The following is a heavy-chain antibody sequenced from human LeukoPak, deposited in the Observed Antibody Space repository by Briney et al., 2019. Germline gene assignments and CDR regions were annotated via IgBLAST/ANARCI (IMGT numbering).Heavy chain of an antibody. CDR2: INHSGST. V-gene: IGHV4-34*01. Sequence: PSETLSLTCAVYGGSFSGYYWSWIRQPPGKGLEWIGEINHSGSTNYNPSLESRVTISVDTSKNQFSLKLSSVTAADTAVYYCAGVVPAAIAIGYWGQGTLVTVSS. CDR1: GGSFSGYY. J-gene: IGHJ4*02. CDR3: AGVVPAAIAIGY. D-gene: IGHD2-2*01.